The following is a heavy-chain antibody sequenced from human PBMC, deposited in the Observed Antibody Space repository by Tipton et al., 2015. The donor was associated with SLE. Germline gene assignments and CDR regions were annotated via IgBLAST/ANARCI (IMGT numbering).Heavy chain of an antibody. Sequence: SLRLSCAASGFSFNTYGMHWVRQAPGKGLEWVGFIRYDGTKSFYPDSVKGRFTMSRDDSKNTVYLQMNSLRAEDTAIYYCAKDCSGGSCYSDYYYGMDVWGQGTTVTASS. D-gene: IGHD2-15*01. CDR2: IRYDGTKS. J-gene: IGHJ6*02. CDR3: AKDCSGGSCYSDYYYGMDV. V-gene: IGHV3-30*02. CDR1: GFSFNTYG.